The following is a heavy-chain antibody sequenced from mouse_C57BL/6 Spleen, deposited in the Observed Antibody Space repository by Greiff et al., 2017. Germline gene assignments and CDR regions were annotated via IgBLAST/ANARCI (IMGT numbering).Heavy chain of an antibody. D-gene: IGHD1-1*01. Sequence: QVQLQQSGAELVRPGASVKLSCKASGYTFTDYCINWVKQRPGQGLEWIARIYPGSGNTYYNEKFKGKATLTAEKSSSTAYMQLSSLTSEDSAVYFCAREDYYPYDAMDYWGQGTSVTVSS. V-gene: IGHV1-76*01. CDR1: GYTFTDYC. J-gene: IGHJ4*01. CDR2: IYPGSGNT. CDR3: AREDYYPYDAMDY.